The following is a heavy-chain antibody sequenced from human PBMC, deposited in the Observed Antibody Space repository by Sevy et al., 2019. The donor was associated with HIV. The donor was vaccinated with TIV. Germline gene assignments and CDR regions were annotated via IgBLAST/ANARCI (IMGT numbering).Heavy chain of an antibody. J-gene: IGHJ1*01. CDR1: XXXXXXXX. Sequence: GGSLRLSXGAXXXXXXXXXMXWVRXXXGXGXEXVAVIXXXXXYKYYADSVKGRFTISRDNSKNTLYLQMNSLRGDDXXXXFCARDPLYYSHXXXXXXXXXXXXWGXXTQVTVSS. V-gene: IGHV3-33*01. CDR2: IXXXXXYK. CDR3: ARDPLYYSHXXXXXXXXXXXX. D-gene: IGHD3-10*01.